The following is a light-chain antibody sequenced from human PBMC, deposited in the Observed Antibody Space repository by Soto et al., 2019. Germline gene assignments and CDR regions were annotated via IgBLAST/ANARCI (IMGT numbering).Light chain of an antibody. CDR1: SSNIGAGYD. V-gene: IGLV1-40*01. Sequence: QSVLTQPPSVSGAPGQRVTISCTGSSSNIGAGYDVYWYQQLPGTAPKLLIYGNSNRPSGVPDRFSGSKSGTSASLAITGLQAEDEADYYCQSYDSNLSVVFGGGTKVTVL. J-gene: IGLJ2*01. CDR2: GNS. CDR3: QSYDSNLSVV.